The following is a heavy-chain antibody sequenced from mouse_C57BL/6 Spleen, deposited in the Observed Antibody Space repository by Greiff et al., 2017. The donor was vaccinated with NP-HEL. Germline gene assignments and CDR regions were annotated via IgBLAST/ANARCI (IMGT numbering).Heavy chain of an antibody. CDR1: GYTFTSYW. Sequence: VKLQQPGAELVMPGASVKLSCKASGYTFTSYWMHWVKQRPGQGLEWIGEIDPSDSYTNYNQKFKGKSTLTVDKSSSTAYMQLSSLTSEDSAVYYCARSDGSSSYYFDYWGQGTTLTVSS. CDR3: ARSDGSSSYYFDY. D-gene: IGHD1-1*01. CDR2: IDPSDSYT. V-gene: IGHV1-69*01. J-gene: IGHJ2*01.